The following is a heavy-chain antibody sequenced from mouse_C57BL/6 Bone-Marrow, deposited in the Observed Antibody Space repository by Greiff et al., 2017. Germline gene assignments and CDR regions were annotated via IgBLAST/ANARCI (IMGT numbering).Heavy chain of an antibody. J-gene: IGHJ1*03. CDR3: ARVAVVAHWYFDV. Sequence: QVQLQQPGAELVQPGASVKMSCKASGYTFTSYWITWVKQSPGQGLEWIGDIYPGSGSTNYNEKVKSKATLTVDTSSSTANMQLSSLTSEEAAGYYCARVAVVAHWYFDVWGTGTTVTVSS. CDR2: IYPGSGST. CDR1: GYTFTSYW. D-gene: IGHD1-1*01. V-gene: IGHV1-55*01.